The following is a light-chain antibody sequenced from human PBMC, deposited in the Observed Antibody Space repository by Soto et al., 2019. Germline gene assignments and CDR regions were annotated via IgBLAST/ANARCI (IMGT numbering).Light chain of an antibody. J-gene: IGKJ5*01. CDR1: QSVSSSY. V-gene: IGKV3-20*01. Sequence: THGPATLSVSPWKTATLSCRASQSVSSSYLAWYQQKPGQPPRLLIYGASSRATGIPDSFSGSGSGTDFTLTLCRLACEAFPVFYCHPYATSPITFGQGTRLEI. CDR3: HPYATSPIT. CDR2: GAS.